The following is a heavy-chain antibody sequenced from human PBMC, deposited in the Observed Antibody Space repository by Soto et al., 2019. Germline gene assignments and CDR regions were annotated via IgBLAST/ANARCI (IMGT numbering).Heavy chain of an antibody. Sequence: QVQLVQSGAEVKKPGASVKVSCKASGYTFTSYDINWVRQATGQGLEWMGWMNPNSGNTGYAQKFQGRVTMTRNTCISTAYMELSSLRSEDTAAYCGAREGNGATGMDVWGPGTTVTVSS. D-gene: IGHD1-1*01. V-gene: IGHV1-8*01. J-gene: IGHJ6*02. CDR2: MNPNSGNT. CDR1: GYTFTSYD. CDR3: AREGNGATGMDV.